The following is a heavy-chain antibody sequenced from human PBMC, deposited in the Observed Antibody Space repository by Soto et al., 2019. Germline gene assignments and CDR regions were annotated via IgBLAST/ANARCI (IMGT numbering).Heavy chain of an antibody. CDR3: ASGWFGELSYY. CDR2: IYYSGST. Sequence: SETLSLTCTVSGGSVSSGSYYWSWIRQPPGKGLEWIGYIYYSGSTNYNPSLKSRVTISVDTSKNQFSLKLSSVTAADTAVYYCASGWFGELSYYWGQGTLVTVSS. V-gene: IGHV4-61*01. J-gene: IGHJ4*02. CDR1: GGSVSSGSYY. D-gene: IGHD3-10*01.